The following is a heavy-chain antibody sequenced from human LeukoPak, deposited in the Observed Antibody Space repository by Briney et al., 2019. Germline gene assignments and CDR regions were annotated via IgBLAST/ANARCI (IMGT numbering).Heavy chain of an antibody. V-gene: IGHV3-74*01. CDR1: GFTFSSYW. CDR2: INSAGSTT. D-gene: IGHD5-12*01. J-gene: IGHJ4*02. CDR3: AREAGLAVFDY. Sequence: GGSLRLSCAASGFTFSSYWMHWVRQAPGKGLVWVSHINSAGSTTGYADSVKGRFTISRDNAKNTLYLQMHSLRAEDTAVYYCAREAGLAVFDYWGQETLVTVSS.